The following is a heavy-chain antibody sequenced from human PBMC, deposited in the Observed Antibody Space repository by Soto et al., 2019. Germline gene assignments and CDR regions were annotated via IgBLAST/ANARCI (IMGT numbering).Heavy chain of an antibody. D-gene: IGHD3-10*01. CDR3: DKDISTMVRGVKVYYCYCMDV. CDR2: ISGSGGST. V-gene: IGHV3-23*01. CDR1: GFTFSSYA. Sequence: GGSLRLSCAASGFTFSSYAMSWVRQAPGKGLEWVPVISGSGGSTYYADSVTGRFTISRANSKNTLYLHMNSQRAEDTAVSYCDKDISTMVRGVKVYYCYCMDVWGQGTTVTVS. J-gene: IGHJ6*02.